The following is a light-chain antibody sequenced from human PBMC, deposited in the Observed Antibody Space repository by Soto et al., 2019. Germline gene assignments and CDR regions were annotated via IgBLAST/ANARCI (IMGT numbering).Light chain of an antibody. J-gene: IGKJ4*01. V-gene: IGKV3-11*01. CDR1: QSVSSY. CDR2: DAS. Sequence: EIVLTQSPATLSLSPGERATLSCRASQSVSSYLAWYQQKPGQAPRLLIYDASNRATGIPARFSGSGSGTDFTLTISSLEPEDFAVYYCQQSYTTRPLTFGGGTKVESK. CDR3: QQSYTTRPLT.